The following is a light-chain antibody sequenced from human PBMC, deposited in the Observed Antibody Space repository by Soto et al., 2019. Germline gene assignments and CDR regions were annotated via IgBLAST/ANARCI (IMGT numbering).Light chain of an antibody. V-gene: IGLV2-8*01. J-gene: IGLJ3*02. CDR3: SSYAGSSILGV. CDR1: SSDVGGYNY. CDR2: EVS. Sequence: QSALTQPPSASGSPGQSVNITCTGTSSDVGGYNYVSWYQQHPGKAPKLMIYEVSKRPSGVPDRFSGSKSGNTASLTVSGLQAEDEADYYCSSYAGSSILGVFGGGTKVTVL.